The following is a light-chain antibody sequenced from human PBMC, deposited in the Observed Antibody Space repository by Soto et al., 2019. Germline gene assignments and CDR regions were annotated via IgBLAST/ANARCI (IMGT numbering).Light chain of an antibody. CDR1: SSDVGSYNL. V-gene: IGLV2-23*02. CDR2: EVS. CDR3: CSYAGSSTLV. Sequence: ALTQPASVSGSPGQSITISCTGTSSDVGSYNLVSWYQQHPGKAPKLMIYEVSKRPSGVSNRFSGSKSGNTASLTISGLQAEDEADYYCCSYAGSSTLVFGGGTQLTVL. J-gene: IGLJ3*02.